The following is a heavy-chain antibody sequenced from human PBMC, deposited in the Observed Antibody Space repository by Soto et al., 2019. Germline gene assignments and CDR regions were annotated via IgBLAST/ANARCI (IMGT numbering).Heavy chain of an antibody. Sequence: PSETLSLTCTVSGGSINGYYWSWIRQPPGKGLQWIGNIYYSGSTNYNPSLKSRVTISVVSSKNQVSLKLSSVTAADTAVYYCTRVGGYYGDYPNFDYWGQGTLVTVSS. CDR3: TRVGGYYGDYPNFDY. D-gene: IGHD4-17*01. V-gene: IGHV4-59*01. J-gene: IGHJ4*02. CDR2: IYYSGST. CDR1: GGSINGYY.